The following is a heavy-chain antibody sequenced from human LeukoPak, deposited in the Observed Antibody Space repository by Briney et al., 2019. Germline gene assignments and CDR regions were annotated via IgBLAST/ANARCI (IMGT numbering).Heavy chain of an antibody. J-gene: IGHJ4*02. Sequence: SVKVSCKASGGTFSSYAISWVRQAPGQGLEWMGGIIPIFGTANYAQKFQGRVTITADESTSTAYMELSSLRSEDTAVYYCARIRMGVGGSFDYWGQGTLVTVSS. CDR3: ARIRMGVGGSFDY. CDR1: GGTFSSYA. CDR2: IIPIFGTA. V-gene: IGHV1-69*13. D-gene: IGHD6-19*01.